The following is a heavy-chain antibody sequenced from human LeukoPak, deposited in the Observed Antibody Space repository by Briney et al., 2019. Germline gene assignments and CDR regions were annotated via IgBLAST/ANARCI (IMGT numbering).Heavy chain of an antibody. CDR2: ISSSSSYT. V-gene: IGHV3-11*06. CDR1: GFTFSDYY. D-gene: IGHD1-1*01. Sequence: GGSLRLSCAASGFTFSDYYMNWIRQAPGKGLEWVSYISSSSSYTKYADSVKGRFTISRDNAKNSLYLQVNSLRAEDTAVYYRARGTGTTAYFDYWGQGTLVTVSS. CDR3: ARGTGTTAYFDY. J-gene: IGHJ4*02.